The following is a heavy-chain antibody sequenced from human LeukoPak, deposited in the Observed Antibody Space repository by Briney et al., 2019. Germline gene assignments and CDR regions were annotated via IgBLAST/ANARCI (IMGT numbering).Heavy chain of an antibody. D-gene: IGHD3-10*01. CDR1: GGSISSGDYY. V-gene: IGHV4-30-4*01. Sequence: PSETLSLTCTVSGGSISSGDYYWRWLRQPPGKGLEWIGYIYYSGSTYYNPSLKSRVTISVDTSKNQFSLKLSSVTAADTAVYYCARVDITVVRGMEYWGQGTLVTVSS. CDR2: IYYSGST. J-gene: IGHJ4*02. CDR3: ARVDITVVRGMEY.